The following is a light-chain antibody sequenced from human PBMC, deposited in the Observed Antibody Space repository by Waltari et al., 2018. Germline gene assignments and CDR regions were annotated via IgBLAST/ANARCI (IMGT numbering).Light chain of an antibody. V-gene: IGLV2-11*01. CDR3: CSYAAVYVV. J-gene: IGLJ2*01. Sequence: QSPLIQPRSVSGSPGQSVTISCAGTSPDVGSYNYVSWYQQYPGKVPKLLIYDVTHRPSGVPDRFSGAKSGNTASLTISGLQAEDEADYYCCSYAAVYVVFGGGTRVTVL. CDR2: DVT. CDR1: SPDVGSYNY.